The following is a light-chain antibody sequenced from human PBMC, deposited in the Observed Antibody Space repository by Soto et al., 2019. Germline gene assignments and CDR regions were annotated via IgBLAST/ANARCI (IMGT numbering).Light chain of an antibody. CDR3: QQRSNWPPIT. J-gene: IGKJ5*01. CDR2: DAS. CDR1: QSVSSY. Sequence: EIVLTQSPATLSLSPGERATPSCRASQSVSSYLAWYQQKPCQAPRLLIYDASNRATGIPARFSGSGSGTDFTLTISSLEPQDFAVYYCQQRSNWPPITFGQGTRREIK. V-gene: IGKV3-11*01.